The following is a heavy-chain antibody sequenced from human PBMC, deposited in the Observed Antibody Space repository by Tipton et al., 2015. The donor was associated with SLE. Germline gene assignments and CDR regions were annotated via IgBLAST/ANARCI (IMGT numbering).Heavy chain of an antibody. Sequence: TLSLTCTVSGGSISSYYWSWIRQPPGKGLEWIAYIYYSGSPNYNPPLKSRDTISVDAPKNQFSLKLSPVTAADTAVYYCARHDGQWDAFDIWGHGTVVTVSS. J-gene: IGHJ3*02. CDR3: ARHDGQWDAFDI. D-gene: IGHD2-8*01. CDR1: GGSISSYY. CDR2: IYYSGSP. V-gene: IGHV4-59*08.